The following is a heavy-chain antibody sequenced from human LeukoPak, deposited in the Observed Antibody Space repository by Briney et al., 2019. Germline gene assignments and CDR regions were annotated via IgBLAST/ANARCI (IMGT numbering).Heavy chain of an antibody. V-gene: IGHV3-11*04. CDR3: ARSRKNSNYLDY. CDR2: ISSSGSTI. Sequence: KPGGSLRLSCAASGFTFSDYYMSWIRQAPGKGLEWVSYISSSGSTIYYADSVKGRFTISRDNAKNSLYLQMDSLRAEDTAVYYCARSRKNSNYLDYWGQGTLVTVSS. CDR1: GFTFSDYY. J-gene: IGHJ4*02. D-gene: IGHD4-11*01.